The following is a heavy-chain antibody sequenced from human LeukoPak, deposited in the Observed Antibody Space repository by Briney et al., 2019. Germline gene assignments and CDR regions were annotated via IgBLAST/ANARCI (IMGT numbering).Heavy chain of an antibody. D-gene: IGHD3-3*01. Sequence: GESLKISCKGSAVTFNNYWIGWVRQLSGKGLDWMGIIYPGDSETRYSPSFQGQVTMSVDKSVNTAYLHWGSLKASDTAMYFCARLSTRLLDHWGQGTRVTVSS. CDR3: ARLSTRLLDH. CDR1: AVTFNNYW. CDR2: IYPGDSET. J-gene: IGHJ4*02. V-gene: IGHV5-51*01.